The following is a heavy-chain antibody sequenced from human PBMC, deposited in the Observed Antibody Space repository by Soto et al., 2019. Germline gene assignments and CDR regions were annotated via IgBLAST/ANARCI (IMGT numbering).Heavy chain of an antibody. J-gene: IGHJ4*02. CDR1: GFTFSSYA. CDR2: ISYDGSNK. CDR3: SRGDGVYRDYYDY. Sequence: QVQQVESGGGVVQPGRSLRLSCAASGFTFSSYAMHWVRQAPGKGLEWVAVISYDGSNKYYADSVKGRFTICRDNSKNTPYLQLKSIRPEDTAVYYSSRGDGVYRDYYDYWGQGTLVTVSA. D-gene: IGHD2-8*01. V-gene: IGHV3-30-3*01.